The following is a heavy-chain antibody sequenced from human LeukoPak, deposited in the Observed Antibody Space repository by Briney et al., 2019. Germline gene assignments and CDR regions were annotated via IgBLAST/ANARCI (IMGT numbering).Heavy chain of an antibody. CDR1: GFTFSDYY. V-gene: IGHV3-11*01. J-gene: IGHJ4*02. D-gene: IGHD4-17*01. CDR2: ISNSGSTI. Sequence: GGSLRLSCAASGFTFSDYYMSWIRQAPGKGLEWVSYISNSGSTIYYADSVKGRFTISRDNAKKSLYLQMNSLRAEDTAVYYCAGEGYDDYDGDYWGQGTLVTVSS. CDR3: AGEGYDDYDGDY.